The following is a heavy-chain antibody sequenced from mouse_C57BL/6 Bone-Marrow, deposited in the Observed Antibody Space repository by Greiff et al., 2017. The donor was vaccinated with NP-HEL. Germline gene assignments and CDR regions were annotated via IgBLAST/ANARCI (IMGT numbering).Heavy chain of an antibody. CDR1: GYTFTDYE. V-gene: IGHV1-15*01. J-gene: IGHJ3*01. CDR3: TRSRASNLAY. Sequence: VQLQESGAELVRPGASVTLSCKASGYTFTDYEMHWVKQTPVHGLEWIGAIDPETGGTAYHQKFKGKAILTAYKSSSTAYMELRSLTSDDSAVYYYTRSRASNLAYWGQGTLVTVSA. CDR2: IDPETGGT.